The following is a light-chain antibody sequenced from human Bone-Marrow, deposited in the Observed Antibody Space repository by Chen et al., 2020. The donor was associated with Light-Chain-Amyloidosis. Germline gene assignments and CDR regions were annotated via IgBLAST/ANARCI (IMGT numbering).Light chain of an antibody. J-gene: IGKJ4*01. CDR3: QQDGSTPPT. Sequence: EIVLTQSPGTLSLSPGERATLSCRASQTVTSKLLAWYQQKPGQPPRFLIYGASSRATGIPDRFSGSGSWTDVALTITRLEPEDLAVYYCQQDGSTPPTFGGGTKVEIK. CDR1: QTVTSKL. V-gene: IGKV3-20*01. CDR2: GAS.